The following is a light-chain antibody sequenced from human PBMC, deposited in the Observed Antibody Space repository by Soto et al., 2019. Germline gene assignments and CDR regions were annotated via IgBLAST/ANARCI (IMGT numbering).Light chain of an antibody. V-gene: IGKV3-20*01. CDR1: QSVSSSY. CDR3: QQYGSSLWT. Sequence: EIVLTQSPGTLSLSPGERATLSCRASQSVSSSYLAWYQQKPGQAPRLLIYGASSRATGIPDRFSGSGSGTDFTLTISILEPEDFAVYYCQQYGSSLWTFCQGTKV. CDR2: GAS. J-gene: IGKJ1*01.